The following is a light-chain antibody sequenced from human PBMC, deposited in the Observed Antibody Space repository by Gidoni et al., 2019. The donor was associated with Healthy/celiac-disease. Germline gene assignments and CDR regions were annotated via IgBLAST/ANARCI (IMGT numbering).Light chain of an antibody. CDR2: AAS. CDR1: QSISSY. J-gene: IGKJ5*01. CDR3: QQSYSTPLT. Sequence: DIQMTQSPSSLSASVGERVTITCRASQSISSYLNWYQQQPGKAPKLLIYAASSLQSGVPSRVSGSGSGTDFTLTISILQPEDFATYYCQQSYSTPLTFXQXTRLEIK. V-gene: IGKV1-39*01.